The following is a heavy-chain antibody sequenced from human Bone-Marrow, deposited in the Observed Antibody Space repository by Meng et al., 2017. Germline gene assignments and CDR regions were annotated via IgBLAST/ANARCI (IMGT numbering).Heavy chain of an antibody. CDR1: GGSISSSSYY. D-gene: IGHD4-17*01. CDR2: IYYSGST. Sequence: GSLRLSCTVSGGSISSSSYYWGWIRQPPGKELEWIGSIYYSGSTYYNPSLKSRVTISVDTSKNQFSLKLSSVTAADTAVYYCASRPYGDYYFDYWGQGTLVTVSS. V-gene: IGHV4-39*07. J-gene: IGHJ4*02. CDR3: ASRPYGDYYFDY.